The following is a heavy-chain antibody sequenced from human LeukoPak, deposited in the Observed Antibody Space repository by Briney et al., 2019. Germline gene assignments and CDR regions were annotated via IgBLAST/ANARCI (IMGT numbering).Heavy chain of an antibody. CDR2: IYYSGST. CDR3: ATFLGYYRSFDY. CDR1: GGSISSSSYY. Sequence: SETLSLTCTVSGGSISSSSYYWGWIRQPPGKGLEWIGSIYYSGSTYYNPSLKSRVTISVDTSKNQFSLKLSSVTAADTAVYYCATFLGYYRSFDYWGHGTLVTVSS. J-gene: IGHJ4*01. V-gene: IGHV4-39*01. D-gene: IGHD2/OR15-2a*01.